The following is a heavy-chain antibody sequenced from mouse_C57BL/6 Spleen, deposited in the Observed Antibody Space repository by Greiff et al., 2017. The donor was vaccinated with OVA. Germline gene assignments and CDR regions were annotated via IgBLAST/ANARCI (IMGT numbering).Heavy chain of an antibody. J-gene: IGHJ4*01. CDR2: ISSGSSTI. CDR1: GFTFSDYG. V-gene: IGHV5-17*01. CDR3: ARRSTAGAMDY. D-gene: IGHD1-2*01. Sequence: DVKLVESGGGLVKPGGSLKLSCAASGFTFSDYGMHWVRQAPEKGLEWVAYISSGSSTIYYADTVKGRFTISRDNAKNTLFLQMTSLRSEDTAMYYCARRSTAGAMDYWGQGTSVTVSS.